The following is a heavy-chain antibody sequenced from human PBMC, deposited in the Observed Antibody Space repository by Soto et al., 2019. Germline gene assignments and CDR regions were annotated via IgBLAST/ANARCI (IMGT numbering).Heavy chain of an antibody. Sequence: QVQLVQSGAEVKKPGASVKVSCKASGYTFTSYAISWVRQAPGQGLEWMGWISAYNGNTNYAQKLQGRVTMTTDTSTTTASMELRSLRPDDPAVYYCARSDPPAGHWGQGTLVTVSS. CDR1: GYTFTSYA. CDR2: ISAYNGNT. V-gene: IGHV1-18*01. J-gene: IGHJ4*02. CDR3: ARSDPPAGH.